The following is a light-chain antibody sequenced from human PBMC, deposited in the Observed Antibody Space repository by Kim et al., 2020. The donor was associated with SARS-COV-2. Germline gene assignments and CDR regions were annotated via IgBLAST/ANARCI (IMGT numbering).Light chain of an antibody. V-gene: IGLV3-1*01. CDR1: KLGDKY. J-gene: IGLJ2*01. CDR2: QDS. CDR3: QAWDSSTVV. Sequence: YELTQPPSVSVSPGQTASITCSGDKLGDKYACWYQQKPGQSPVLVIYQDSKRPSGIPERFSGSNSGNTATLTISGTQAMDESDYYCQAWDSSTVVFGGGTQLTVL.